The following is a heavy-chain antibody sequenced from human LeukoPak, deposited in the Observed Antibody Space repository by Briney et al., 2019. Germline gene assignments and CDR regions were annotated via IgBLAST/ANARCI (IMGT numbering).Heavy chain of an antibody. CDR3: ARDLAVTSIVVAVNPQLDS. Sequence: ASVKVSCKTSSYTFTNFGISWVRQAPGQGLEWMGWISAHNGNINYAQKFQDRVALTTDTSTTTAYMELRSLISDDTAVYYCARDLAVTSIVVAVNPQLDSWGQGTLVTVSS. J-gene: IGHJ4*02. D-gene: IGHD3-22*01. CDR2: ISAHNGNI. CDR1: SYTFTNFG. V-gene: IGHV1-18*01.